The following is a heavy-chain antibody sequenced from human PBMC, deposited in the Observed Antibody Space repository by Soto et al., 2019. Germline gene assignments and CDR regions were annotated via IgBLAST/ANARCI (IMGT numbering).Heavy chain of an antibody. Sequence: SETLSLTCTFSGVSISNYSWSWIRQPPGKGLEWIAYIYYSGSTKYNPSLKSRVTISVDTSKDQFSLKLSSVTAADTAVYYCAREASRGYIDYWGQGTLVTVS. CDR1: GVSISNYS. D-gene: IGHD3-22*01. V-gene: IGHV4-59*01. CDR2: IYYSGST. CDR3: AREASRGYIDY. J-gene: IGHJ4*02.